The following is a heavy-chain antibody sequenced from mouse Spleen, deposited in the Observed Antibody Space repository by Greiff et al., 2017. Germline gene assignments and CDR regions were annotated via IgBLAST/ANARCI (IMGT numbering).Heavy chain of an antibody. CDR3: ARLTARDSWFAY. CDR1: GYTFTSYW. V-gene: IGHV1-50*01. CDR2: IDPSDSYT. J-gene: IGHJ3*01. D-gene: IGHD3-1*01. Sequence: QVQLQQPGAELVKPGASVKLSCKASGYTFTSYWMQWVKQRPGQGLEWIGEIDPSDSYTNYNQKFKGKATLTVDTSSSTAYMQLSSLTSEDSAVYYCARLTARDSWFAYWGQGTLVTVSA.